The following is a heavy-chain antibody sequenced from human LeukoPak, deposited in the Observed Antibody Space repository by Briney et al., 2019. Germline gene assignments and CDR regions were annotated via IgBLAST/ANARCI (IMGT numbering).Heavy chain of an antibody. CDR2: INPNSGGT. Sequence: ASVKVSCKASGYTFTGYYMHWVRQAPGQGLEWMGWINPNSGGTNYAQKFQGRVTMTRDTSISTAYMELSRLRSEDTAVYYCARDPQGYCSGGSCYFDYWGQGTLVTVSS. V-gene: IGHV1-2*02. CDR3: ARDPQGYCSGGSCYFDY. J-gene: IGHJ4*02. CDR1: GYTFTGYY. D-gene: IGHD2-15*01.